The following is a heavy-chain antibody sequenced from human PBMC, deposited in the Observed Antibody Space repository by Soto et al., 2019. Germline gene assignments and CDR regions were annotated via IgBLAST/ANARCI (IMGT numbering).Heavy chain of an antibody. D-gene: IGHD6-13*01. Sequence: EVQLMESGGGLVQPGGSLRLSCAASEFSFSIYALNWVRQAPGKGLEWVSAIIATGANTYYADSVKGRFTISRDNSKKTLSLQMDSLRPEDTAVYYWGTDSSPFDDWGQGTQVTVSS. V-gene: IGHV3-23*01. CDR2: IIATGANT. J-gene: IGHJ4*02. CDR3: GTDSSPFDD. CDR1: EFSFSIYA.